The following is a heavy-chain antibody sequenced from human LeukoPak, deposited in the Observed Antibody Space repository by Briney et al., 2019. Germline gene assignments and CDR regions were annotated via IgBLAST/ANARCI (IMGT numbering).Heavy chain of an antibody. CDR3: ARDQEAFDY. CDR2: IYPSDGST. V-gene: IGHV1-46*01. Sequence: GASVKVSCKASGYSFTSNYIHWVRQAPGQGLEWMGMIYPSDGSTSYAQKFQGRVTVTRDTSTSTVHMELSGPRSEDTAVYYCARDQEAFDYWGQGTLVTVSS. J-gene: IGHJ4*02. CDR1: GYSFTSNY.